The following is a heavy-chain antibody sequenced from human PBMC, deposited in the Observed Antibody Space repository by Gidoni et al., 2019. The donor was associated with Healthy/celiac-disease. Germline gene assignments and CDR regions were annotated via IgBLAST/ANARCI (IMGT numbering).Heavy chain of an antibody. Sequence: QVQLVESGGGVVQPGRSLRLSCAASGFTFSSYGRHWVRQAPGKGLEWVAVIWYDGSNKYYADSVKGRFTISRDNSKNTLYLQMNSLRAEDTAVYYCAREETYYYDSSGYPYFDYWGQGTLVTVSS. D-gene: IGHD3-22*01. J-gene: IGHJ4*02. CDR3: AREETYYYDSSGYPYFDY. CDR1: GFTFSSYG. CDR2: IWYDGSNK. V-gene: IGHV3-33*01.